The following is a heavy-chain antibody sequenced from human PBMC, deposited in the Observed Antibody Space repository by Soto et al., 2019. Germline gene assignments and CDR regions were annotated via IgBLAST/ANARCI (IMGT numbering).Heavy chain of an antibody. CDR3: TTADCSGGSCYAYGMDV. CDR2: IKSKTDGGTT. D-gene: IGHD2-15*01. V-gene: IGHV3-15*07. J-gene: IGHJ6*02. Sequence: EVQLVESGGGLVKPGGSLRLSCAASGFTFSNAWMNWVRQAPGKGLEWVGRIKSKTDGGTTDYAAPVKGRFTISRDDSKNTLYLQMNRLKTEDTAVYYCTTADCSGGSCYAYGMDVWGQGTTVTVSS. CDR1: GFTFSNAW.